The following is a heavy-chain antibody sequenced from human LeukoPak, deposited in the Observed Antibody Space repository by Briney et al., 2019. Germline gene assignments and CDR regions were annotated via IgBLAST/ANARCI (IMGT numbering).Heavy chain of an antibody. J-gene: IGHJ4*02. Sequence: SETLSLTCAVYGGSFSGYYWSWIRQPPGKGLEWIGEINHRGSTNYNPSLKSRVTISVDTSKNQFSLKLSSVTAADTAVYYCARAGRHYYDFWSGYFGGDYFDYWGQGTLVTVSS. CDR3: ARAGRHYYDFWSGYFGGDYFDY. CDR2: INHRGST. CDR1: GGSFSGYY. V-gene: IGHV4-34*01. D-gene: IGHD3-3*01.